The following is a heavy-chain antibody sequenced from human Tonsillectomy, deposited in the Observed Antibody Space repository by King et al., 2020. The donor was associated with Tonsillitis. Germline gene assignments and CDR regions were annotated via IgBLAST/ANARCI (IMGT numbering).Heavy chain of an antibody. Sequence: LQLQESGSGLVKPSQTLSLTCAVSGGSISSGGYSWSWIRQPPGKGLEWIGYIYHSGSTYYNPSLKSRVTVSLDRSKNQFSLKLSSVTAADTAVYYCAGYYIWWSYRLDYWGQGTLLTVSS. J-gene: IGHJ4*02. D-gene: IGHD3-16*02. CDR3: AGYYIWWSYRLDY. CDR1: GGSISSGGYS. V-gene: IGHV4-30-2*01. CDR2: IYHSGST.